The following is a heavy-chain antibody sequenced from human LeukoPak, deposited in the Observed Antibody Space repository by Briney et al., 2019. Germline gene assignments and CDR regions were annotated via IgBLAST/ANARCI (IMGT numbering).Heavy chain of an antibody. V-gene: IGHV1-3*01. CDR1: GYTFTSYA. J-gene: IGHJ4*02. Sequence: ASVKVSCKASGYTFTSYAMHWVRQAPGQRLEWMGWINAGNGNTKYSQKFQGRVTITRDTSASTAYMGLSSLRSEDTAVYYCARDSVVGNRWPFDYWGQGTLVTVSS. CDR2: INAGNGNT. CDR3: ARDSVVGNRWPFDY. D-gene: IGHD2-2*01.